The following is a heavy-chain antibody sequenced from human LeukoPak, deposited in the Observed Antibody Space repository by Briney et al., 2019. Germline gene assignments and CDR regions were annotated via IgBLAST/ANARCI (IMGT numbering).Heavy chain of an antibody. V-gene: IGHV3-7*01. J-gene: IGHJ4*02. CDR2: IKQDGSEK. Sequence: GGSLRLSCAASGFTFSTYYMSCVRQAPGTGLEWVANIKQDGSEKYYVDSVKGRFTISRDNAKNSLYLQMNSLRVEDTAVYYCAKVAKYYSGSETYYFFEHWGQGAPVTASS. CDR1: GFTFSTYY. D-gene: IGHD3-10*01. CDR3: AKVAKYYSGSETYYFFEH.